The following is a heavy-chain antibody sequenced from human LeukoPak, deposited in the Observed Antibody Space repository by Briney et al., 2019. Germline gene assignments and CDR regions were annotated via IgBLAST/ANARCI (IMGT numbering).Heavy chain of an antibody. J-gene: IGHJ5*02. D-gene: IGHD1-26*01. CDR3: AKDLPRNPIIVGASMA. CDR1: GFTFDDYA. V-gene: IGHV3-9*01. CDR2: ISWNSGSI. Sequence: PGRSLRLSCAASGFTFDDYAMHWVRQAPGKGLEWVSGISWNSGSIGYADSVKGRFTISRDNAKNSLYLQMNSLGAEDTALYYCAKDLPRNPIIVGASMAWGQGTLVTVSS.